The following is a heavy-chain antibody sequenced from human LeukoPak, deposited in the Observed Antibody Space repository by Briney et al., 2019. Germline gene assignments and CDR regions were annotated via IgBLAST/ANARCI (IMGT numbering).Heavy chain of an antibody. V-gene: IGHV3-74*01. CDR1: GFTFSSYW. CDR3: AKQDGYNVDYYFDY. D-gene: IGHD5-24*01. J-gene: IGHJ4*02. Sequence: GGSLRLSCAASGFTFSSYWMHWVRQAPGKGLVWVSRINSDGSSRGYADSVKGRFTISRDNSKNTLYLQMNSLRAEDTAVYYCAKQDGYNVDYYFDYWGQGTLVTVSS. CDR2: INSDGSSR.